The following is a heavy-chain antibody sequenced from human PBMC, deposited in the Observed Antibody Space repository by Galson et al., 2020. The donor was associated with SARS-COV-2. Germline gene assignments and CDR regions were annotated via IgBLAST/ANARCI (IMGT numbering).Heavy chain of an antibody. J-gene: IGHJ4*02. CDR2: ISAYNGNT. CDR3: ATRGSRQGEFDY. D-gene: IGHD5-12*01. CDR1: GYTFTTNG. Sequence: ASVKVSCKTSGYTFTTNGIAWVRQAPGQGLEWMGWISAYNGNTDYAQKFQGRVTMTTDTSTSTAYMELRRLSSDDTAVYYCATRGSRQGEFDYGGQGTLVTVSS. V-gene: IGHV1-18*01.